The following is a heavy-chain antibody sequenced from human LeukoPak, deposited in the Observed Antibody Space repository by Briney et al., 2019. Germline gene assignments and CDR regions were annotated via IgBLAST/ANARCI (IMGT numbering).Heavy chain of an antibody. Sequence: GGSLRLSCAASGFNFITAAMTWVRQAPGKGLEWVSLIGSSGGSTYYAHSVKGRFTISRDNSNHTLSLQMNSLRVEDTAIYYCVKDIQLSTWGLGTMVTVSS. V-gene: IGHV3-23*01. J-gene: IGHJ3*01. CDR3: VKDIQLST. CDR1: GFNFITAA. D-gene: IGHD5-24*01. CDR2: IGSSGGST.